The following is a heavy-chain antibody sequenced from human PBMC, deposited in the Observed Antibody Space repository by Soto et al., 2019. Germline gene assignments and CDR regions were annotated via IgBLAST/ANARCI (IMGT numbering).Heavy chain of an antibody. Sequence: GGSLRLSCAASEFSFSNYAIHWVRQAPGKGLEWVSSISYDGNYKYYADSVKGRFTISRDNSKNTLYLQMNSLKASDTAMYYCARQGGEYNTMSDYWGQGTLVTVSS. J-gene: IGHJ4*02. CDR3: ARQGGEYNTMSDY. CDR1: EFSFSNYA. V-gene: IGHV3-30-3*01. CDR2: ISYDGNYK. D-gene: IGHD3-10*01.